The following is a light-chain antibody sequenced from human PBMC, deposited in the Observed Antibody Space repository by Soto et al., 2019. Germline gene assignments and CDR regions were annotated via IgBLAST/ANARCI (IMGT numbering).Light chain of an antibody. CDR2: DAS. Sequence: EFALTQSPGTLSLSPGERATLSCRASQTVRNNYLAWYQQKPSQAPRLLIYDASSRATGIPDRFSGGGSGTDFTLTISRLEPEDFAVYYCQQYGSPITFGQGTRLEIK. J-gene: IGKJ5*01. CDR1: QTVRNNY. V-gene: IGKV3-20*01. CDR3: QQYGSPIT.